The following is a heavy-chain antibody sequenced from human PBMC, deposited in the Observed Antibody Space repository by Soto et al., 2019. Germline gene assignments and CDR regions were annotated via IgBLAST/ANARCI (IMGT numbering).Heavy chain of an antibody. V-gene: IGHV3-48*02. CDR2: ISIGSGSI. CDR1: GFSFSNYA. J-gene: IGHJ3*01. Sequence: EVQLVESGGGLVQPGGSRRVSCAASGFSFSNYAMNWVRQAPGKGLEWVSYISIGSGSIFYADSVKGRFTISRDDAKHSLYLQMNTLRDEDTAVYYCVRDDSWAFDFWGQGRMVTVSS. CDR3: VRDDSWAFDF. D-gene: IGHD3-22*01.